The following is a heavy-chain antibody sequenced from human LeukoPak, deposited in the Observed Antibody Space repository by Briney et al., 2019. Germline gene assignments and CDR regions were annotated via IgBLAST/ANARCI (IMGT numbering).Heavy chain of an antibody. J-gene: IGHJ4*02. V-gene: IGHV4-4*02. CDR1: GGSIGSSNW. Sequence: SETLSLTCSVSGGSIGSSNWWSWVRQPPGKGLEWIGEIYYSGNTNYNPSLKRRVTISIDKSKNQFSLKLSSVTAADTAVYYCAREVRFSMVRGEIDCWGQGTLVTVSS. CDR2: IYYSGNT. D-gene: IGHD3-10*01. CDR3: AREVRFSMVRGEIDC.